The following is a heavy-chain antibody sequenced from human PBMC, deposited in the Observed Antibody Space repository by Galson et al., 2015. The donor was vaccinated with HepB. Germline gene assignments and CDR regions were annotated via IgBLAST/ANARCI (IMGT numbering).Heavy chain of an antibody. J-gene: IGHJ4*02. CDR3: ARDLWDY. Sequence: SLRLSCAASGFTFSNSGMHWVRQAPGKGLEWVASIWSDGSNNYYADSVRGRFTISRDNSKNTLYLQMNSLRAEDTSVYDCARDLWDYWGQGTLVTVSS. CDR1: GFTFSNSG. V-gene: IGHV3-30*02. CDR2: IWSDGSNN.